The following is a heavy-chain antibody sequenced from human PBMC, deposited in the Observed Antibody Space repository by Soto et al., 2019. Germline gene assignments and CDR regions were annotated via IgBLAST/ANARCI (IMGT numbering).Heavy chain of an antibody. Sequence: ASVKVSCKTSGYTFTNNYMHWVRQAPGQGLEWMGMVYPNGGTTDYAQKFQGRVTMTSDTSTTTVYMELSSLTADDRAVYYCVRDNSGFDYWGQGTVVTVSS. D-gene: IGHD6-13*01. J-gene: IGHJ4*02. V-gene: IGHV1-46*03. CDR1: GYTFTNNY. CDR3: VRDNSGFDY. CDR2: VYPNGGTT.